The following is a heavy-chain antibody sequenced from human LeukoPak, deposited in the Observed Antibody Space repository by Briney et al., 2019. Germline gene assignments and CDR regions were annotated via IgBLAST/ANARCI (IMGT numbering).Heavy chain of an antibody. CDR3: TRDRGAYNLYDY. CDR2: IRSKAYGETA. V-gene: IGHV3-49*03. CDR1: GFTYGDYA. Sequence: GGSLRLSCTASGFTYGDYAMSWIRQAPGKGLEWVDFIRSKAYGETADYAASVKGRFTISRDDSKAIAYLQMNSLKTEDTAVYHCTRDRGAYNLYDYWGQGTLVTVSS. D-gene: IGHD1-1*01. J-gene: IGHJ4*02.